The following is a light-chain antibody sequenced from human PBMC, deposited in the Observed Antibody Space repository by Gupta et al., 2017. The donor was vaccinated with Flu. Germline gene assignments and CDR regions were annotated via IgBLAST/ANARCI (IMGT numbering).Light chain of an antibody. J-gene: IGLJ1*01. CDR3: AAWDDSLSVYG. V-gene: IGLV1-47*01. Sequence: QSVLTQPPSASGTPGQRVTISCSGSSSNNGSNYVYWDQQLPGMAPKPLIYRNNQRPSGVPDRFSGSKSGTSAYLDISGLRSEDEADYYWAAWDDSLSVYGFGTGTKVTVL. CDR1: SSNNGSNY. CDR2: RNN.